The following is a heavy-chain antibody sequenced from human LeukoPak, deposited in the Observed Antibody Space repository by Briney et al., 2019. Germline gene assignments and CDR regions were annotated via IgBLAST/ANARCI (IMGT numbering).Heavy chain of an antibody. Sequence: PGGSLRLSCAASGFTFDDYGMSWVRQAPGKGLEWVSGINWNGGSTGYADSVKGRFTISRDNAKNSLYLQMNSLRAEDTAVYYCAKDLDATYYYDSSGYYPDAFDIWGQGTMVTVSS. CDR3: AKDLDATYYYDSSGYYPDAFDI. D-gene: IGHD3-22*01. V-gene: IGHV3-20*04. CDR2: INWNGGST. CDR1: GFTFDDYG. J-gene: IGHJ3*02.